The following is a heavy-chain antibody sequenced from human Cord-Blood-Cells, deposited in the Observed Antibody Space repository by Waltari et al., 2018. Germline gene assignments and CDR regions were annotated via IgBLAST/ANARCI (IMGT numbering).Heavy chain of an antibody. CDR1: GYTFTGCV. CDR2: INPNSGGT. V-gene: IGHV1-2*04. Sequence: HVQLVQAGAEVKTPGASVKVSCKASGYTFTGCVIPGVRPAPGQGLEWMGWINPNSGGTNYAQKFQGWVTMTRDTSISTAYMELSRLRSDDTAVYYCARASLTGDDAFDIWGQGTMVTVSS. D-gene: IGHD1-20*01. J-gene: IGHJ3*02. CDR3: ARASLTGDDAFDI.